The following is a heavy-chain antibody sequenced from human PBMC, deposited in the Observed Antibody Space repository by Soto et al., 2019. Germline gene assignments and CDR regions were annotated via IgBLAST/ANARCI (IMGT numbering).Heavy chain of an antibody. J-gene: IGHJ6*02. CDR2: ISYDGSNK. V-gene: IGHV3-30*18. Sequence: GGSLRLSCAASGFTFSSYGMHWVRQAPGKGLEWVAVISYDGSNKYYADSVKGRFTIPRDNSKNTLYLQMNSLRAEDTAVYYCAKSYSSSSYYYYGMDVWGQGTTVTVSS. CDR3: AKSYSSSSYYYYGMDV. D-gene: IGHD6-6*01. CDR1: GFTFSSYG.